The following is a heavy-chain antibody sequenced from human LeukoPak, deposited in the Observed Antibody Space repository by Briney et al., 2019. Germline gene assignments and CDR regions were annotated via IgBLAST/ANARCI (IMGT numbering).Heavy chain of an antibody. J-gene: IGHJ4*02. V-gene: IGHV3-23*01. D-gene: IGHD3-22*01. CDR3: AKDRPNYHESNGHYYRPNGDY. CDR1: GFSFDDHG. Sequence: GGSLRLSCAASGFSFDDHGMSWVRQAPGKGLEWVSSITSSGDVTFYADSVKDRFTISRDNSKNTLYLQMSRLRAEDTAVYYCAKDRPNYHESNGHYYRPNGDYWGQGTLVTVSS. CDR2: ITSSGDVT.